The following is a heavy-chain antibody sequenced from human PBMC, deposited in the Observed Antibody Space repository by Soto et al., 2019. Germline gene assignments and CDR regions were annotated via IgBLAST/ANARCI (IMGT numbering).Heavy chain of an antibody. CDR2: IGGYKENT. J-gene: IGHJ4*02. V-gene: IGHV1-18*01. D-gene: IGHD5-18*01. CDR1: GYTFTNYG. Sequence: GASVKVSCKASGYTFTNYGVSWVRQAPGQGLEWMGWIGGYKENTNYAQKLQGRVTLTTDTSTSTAYMELRSLRSDDTAVYYCAPHTLDTGMPSGYWGQGTLVTVS. CDR3: APHTLDTGMPSGY.